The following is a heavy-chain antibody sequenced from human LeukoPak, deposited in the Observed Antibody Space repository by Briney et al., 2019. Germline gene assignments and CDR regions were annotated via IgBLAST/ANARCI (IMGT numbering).Heavy chain of an antibody. V-gene: IGHV3-21*01. CDR1: GFTFSSYS. Sequence: GGSLRLSCAASGFTFSSYSMNWVRQAPGKGLEWVSSITSGSTYIYYADSVKGRFTISRDNAKNSLYLQMNSLRPEDTAVYYCARDPYSGDYGAYYYYMDVWGKGTTVTISS. D-gene: IGHD1-26*01. CDR2: ITSGSTYI. J-gene: IGHJ6*03. CDR3: ARDPYSGDYGAYYYYMDV.